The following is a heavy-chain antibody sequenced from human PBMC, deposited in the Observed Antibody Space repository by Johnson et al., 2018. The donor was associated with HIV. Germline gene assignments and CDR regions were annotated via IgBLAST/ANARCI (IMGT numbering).Heavy chain of an antibody. CDR1: EFTFANYA. V-gene: IGHV3-23*04. J-gene: IGHJ3*02. CDR3: AKDIYGYDAFDI. D-gene: IGHD5-24*01. CDR2: ISGSGGNT. Sequence: VQLVESGGGLVQPGGSLRLSCAASEFTFANYAMSWVRQAPGKGLEWVSTISGSGGNTYYADSVKGRFTMSRDNSKNTLYLQMNSLSAEDTALYYCAKDIYGYDAFDIWGQGTMVTVSS.